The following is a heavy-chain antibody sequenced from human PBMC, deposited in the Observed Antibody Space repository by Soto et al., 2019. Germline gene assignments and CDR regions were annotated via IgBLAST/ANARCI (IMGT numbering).Heavy chain of an antibody. CDR1: GVSISPYY. D-gene: IGHD5-12*01. CDR3: ARAQGDIVAKIFDFDI. J-gene: IGHJ3*02. Sequence: SETLSLTCTVSGVSISPYYWSWIRQSPGKGLEWIGYVHYSGTTNYNPSLKSRLTISVDTSMNRFSLKLSSVTAADTAVYYCARAQGDIVAKIFDFDIWGQGTMVTVAS. CDR2: VHYSGTT. V-gene: IGHV4-59*08.